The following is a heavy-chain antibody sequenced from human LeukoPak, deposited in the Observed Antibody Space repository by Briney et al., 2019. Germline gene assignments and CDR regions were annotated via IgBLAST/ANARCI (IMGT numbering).Heavy chain of an antibody. J-gene: IGHJ4*02. D-gene: IGHD4-23*01. V-gene: IGHV3-23*01. CDR3: ARRGDGGRSFDY. CDR2: ISGSGGST. Sequence: GGSLRLSCAASGFTFSSYAMRWVRQAPGKGLEWVSAISGSGGSTYYADSVKGRFTISRDNSKNTLYLQTNSLRAEDTAVYYCARRGDGGRSFDYWGQGTLVTVSS. CDR1: GFTFSSYA.